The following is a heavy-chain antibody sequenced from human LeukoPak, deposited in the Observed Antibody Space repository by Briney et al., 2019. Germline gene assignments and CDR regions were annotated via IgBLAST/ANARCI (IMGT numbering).Heavy chain of an antibody. V-gene: IGHV3-21*01. CDR1: GFTFSSYS. J-gene: IGHJ4*02. CDR2: ISSSSSYV. D-gene: IGHD1-1*01. Sequence: GGSLRLSCAASGFTFSSYSTNWVRQAPGKGLEWVSSISSSSSYVYYADSVKGRFTISRDNAKNSLYLQMNSLRAEDTAVYYCARDLASGRWNGIDYWGQGTLVTVSS. CDR3: ARDLASGRWNGIDY.